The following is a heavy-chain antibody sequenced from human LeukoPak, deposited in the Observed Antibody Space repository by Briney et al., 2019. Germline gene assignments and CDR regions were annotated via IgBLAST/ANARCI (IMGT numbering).Heavy chain of an antibody. D-gene: IGHD6-19*01. CDR3: ARVLGLGIAVAGTLLNWFDP. J-gene: IGHJ5*02. V-gene: IGHV4-39*07. CDR2: IYYSGST. CDR1: GGSIGSSSYY. Sequence: SETLSLTCTVSGGSIGSSSYYWGWIRQPPGKGLEWIGSIYYSGSTYYNPSLKSRVTISVDTSKNQFSLKLSSVTAADTAVYYCARVLGLGIAVAGTLLNWFDPWGQGTLVTVSS.